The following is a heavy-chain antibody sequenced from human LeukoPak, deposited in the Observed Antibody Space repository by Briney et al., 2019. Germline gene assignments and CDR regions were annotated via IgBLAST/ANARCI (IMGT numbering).Heavy chain of an antibody. J-gene: IGHJ4*02. V-gene: IGHV1-46*01. Sequence: ASVKVSCKAFGYTFTSNYMHWVRQAPGQGPEWMGVISPSGGSTTYAQKFQGRVTLTRDMSMSTDYLELSSLRSEDTAVYYCARDRNYYDSSGLPGYWGQGTLVTVSS. CDR2: ISPSGGST. D-gene: IGHD3-22*01. CDR1: GYTFTSNY. CDR3: ARDRNYYDSSGLPGY.